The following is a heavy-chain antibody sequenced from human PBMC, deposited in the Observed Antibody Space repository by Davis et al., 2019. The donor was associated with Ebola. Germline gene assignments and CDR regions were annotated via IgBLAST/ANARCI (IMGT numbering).Heavy chain of an antibody. CDR2: ISAYNGNT. D-gene: IGHD2-2*01. J-gene: IGHJ6*02. Sequence: ASVKVSCKASGYTFTSYGISWVRQAPGQGLEWMGWISAYNGNTNYAQKLQGRVTMTADTSTSTAYMELRSLRSDDTAVYYCAAGYCISTSCYGMDVWGQGTTVTVSS. V-gene: IGHV1-18*04. CDR3: AAGYCISTSCYGMDV. CDR1: GYTFTSYG.